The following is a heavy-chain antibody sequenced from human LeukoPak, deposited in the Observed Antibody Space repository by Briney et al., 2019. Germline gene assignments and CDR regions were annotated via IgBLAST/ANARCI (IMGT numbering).Heavy chain of an antibody. CDR2: ISGSGSST. CDR1: GFTLSSYA. V-gene: IGHV3-23*01. CDR3: AKGREAYSGSYTPFDS. Sequence: RSGGSLRLSCAASGFTLSSYAMSWVRQAPGKGLECVSTISGSGSSTYYADSVKGRFTISRDSSKNTLYLQMNSLRAEDTAVYYCAKGREAYSGSYTPFDSWGQGTLVTVSS. D-gene: IGHD1-26*01. J-gene: IGHJ4*02.